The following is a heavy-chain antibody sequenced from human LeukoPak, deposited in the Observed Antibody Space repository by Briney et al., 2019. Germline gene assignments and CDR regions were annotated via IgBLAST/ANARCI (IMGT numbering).Heavy chain of an antibody. Sequence: SDILSLTCAVYGESFSGYYESWIRQPPGKGLEWIGEINHSGSTNYNPSLKSRVTISVDTSKNQFSLKLSSVTAADTAVYYCARGLGIAAAGVDYWGQGTLVTVSS. CDR2: INHSGST. D-gene: IGHD6-13*01. V-gene: IGHV4-34*01. CDR3: ARGLGIAAAGVDY. CDR1: GESFSGYY. J-gene: IGHJ4*02.